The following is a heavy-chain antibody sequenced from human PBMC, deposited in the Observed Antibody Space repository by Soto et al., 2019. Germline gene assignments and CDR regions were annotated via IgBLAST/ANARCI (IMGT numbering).Heavy chain of an antibody. J-gene: IGHJ4*02. V-gene: IGHV4-38-2*01. Sequence: SETLSLTCAVSGYSISTGFNWAWIRQPPGKGLEWIGSIYHGGITYYNLSLKSRVTISSDASKNQIYLRLSSVTAADTARYYRARYWGTGFYQLDSWGQGTLVTVSS. CDR2: IYHGGIT. CDR1: GYSISTGFN. CDR3: ARYWGTGFYQLDS. D-gene: IGHD2-2*01.